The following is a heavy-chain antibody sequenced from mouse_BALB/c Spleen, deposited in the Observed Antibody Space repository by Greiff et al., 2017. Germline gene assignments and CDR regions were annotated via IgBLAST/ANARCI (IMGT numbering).Heavy chain of an antibody. CDR3: TRSGYRSYYVDY. D-gene: IGHD2-14*01. V-gene: IGHV1-5*01. Sequence: EVQLQQSGTVLARPGASVKMSCKASGYTFTSYWMHWVKQRPGQGLEWIGAIYPGNSDTSYNQKFKGKAKLTAVTATSTAYMELSSLTNEDSAVYYCTRSGYRSYYVDYWGQGTTLTVSS. CDR1: GYTFTSYW. CDR2: IYPGNSDT. J-gene: IGHJ2*01.